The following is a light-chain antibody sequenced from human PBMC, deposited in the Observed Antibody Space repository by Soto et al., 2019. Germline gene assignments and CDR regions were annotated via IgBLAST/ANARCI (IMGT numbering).Light chain of an antibody. CDR3: QRYRSSREWT. V-gene: IGKV3-20*01. Sequence: EIVLTQSPDTLSLSPGERATLSCRASQSVGSGYLAWYQHKPGQAPSPLIYAASRRTSGIPDRFSGSGSGTEFNLTISRLEPEDFAVYYCQRYRSSREWTFGQGTKVEIK. J-gene: IGKJ1*01. CDR1: QSVGSGY. CDR2: AAS.